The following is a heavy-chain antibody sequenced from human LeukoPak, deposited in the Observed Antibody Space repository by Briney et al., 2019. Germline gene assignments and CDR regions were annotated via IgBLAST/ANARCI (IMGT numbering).Heavy chain of an antibody. D-gene: IGHD2-2*01. J-gene: IGHJ6*02. V-gene: IGHV1-8*01. CDR1: GYTFTSYD. Sequence: ASVKVSCKASGYTFTSYDINWVRQATGQGLEWMGWMNPNSGNTGYAQKFQGRVTMTRNTSISTAYMELSSLRSEDTAAYYCARKYCSSTSCYYYYGMDVWGQGTTVTVSS. CDR3: ARKYCSSTSCYYYYGMDV. CDR2: MNPNSGNT.